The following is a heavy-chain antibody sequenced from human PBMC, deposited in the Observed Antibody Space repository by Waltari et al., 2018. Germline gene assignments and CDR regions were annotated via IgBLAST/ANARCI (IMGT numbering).Heavy chain of an antibody. CDR1: GFSFRSFG. J-gene: IGHJ4*02. D-gene: IGHD5-18*01. CDR2: IGAVTST. V-gene: IGHV3-23*01. CDR3: ARASISRDTGNTFDS. Sequence: EVQLLESGGGLVQPGGSLRLSCAASGFSFRSFGMSWVRQAPGKGLEWVSAIGAVTSTYYADSVKGRFTISRDNSKNMVYLQMNSLSDDDTATYFCARASISRDTGNTFDSWGQGNPVTVSS.